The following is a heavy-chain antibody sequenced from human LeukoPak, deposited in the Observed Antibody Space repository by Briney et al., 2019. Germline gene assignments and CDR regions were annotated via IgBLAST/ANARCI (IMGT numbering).Heavy chain of an antibody. J-gene: IGHJ6*03. CDR3: AILGGVGATLDYYYMDV. V-gene: IGHV1-69*05. CDR1: GATFTSYA. D-gene: IGHD1-26*01. Sequence: SVTVSFTASGATFTSYAISWVRQAPGQGLERMGGIIPSIGTANYAQKFQGRVTMTTDESTSTAYMELSSLRSEDTAVYYCAILGGVGATLDYYYMDVWGKGTTVTVSS. CDR2: IIPSIGTA.